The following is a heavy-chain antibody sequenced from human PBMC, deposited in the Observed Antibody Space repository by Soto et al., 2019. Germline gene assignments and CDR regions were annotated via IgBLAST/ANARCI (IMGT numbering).Heavy chain of an antibody. J-gene: IGHJ6*02. Sequence: ASVKVSCKASGGTFSSYAISWVRQAPGQGLEWMGGIIPIFGTANYAQKFQGRVTITADESTSTAYMELSSLRSEDTAVYYCARKEYCSGGSCYYYGMDVWGQGTTVTVSS. D-gene: IGHD2-15*01. CDR2: IIPIFGTA. CDR1: GGTFSSYA. CDR3: ARKEYCSGGSCYYYGMDV. V-gene: IGHV1-69*13.